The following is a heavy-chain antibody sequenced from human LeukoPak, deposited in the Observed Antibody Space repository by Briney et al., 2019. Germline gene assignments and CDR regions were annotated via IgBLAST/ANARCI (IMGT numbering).Heavy chain of an antibody. CDR3: AREGYCSGGSCWS. CDR1: GYTFTGDY. CDR2: INPNSGGT. D-gene: IGHD2-15*01. Sequence: ASVKGSCKASGYTFTGDYMHWVRQAPGQGLEWMGWINPNSGGTNYAQKFQGGVTMTRDTSISTAYMELSSLRSEDTAVYYCAREGYCSGGSCWSWGQGTLVTVSS. V-gene: IGHV1-2*02. J-gene: IGHJ4*02.